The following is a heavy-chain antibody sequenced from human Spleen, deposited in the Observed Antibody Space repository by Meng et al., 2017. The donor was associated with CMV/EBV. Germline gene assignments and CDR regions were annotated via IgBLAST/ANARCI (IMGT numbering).Heavy chain of an antibody. D-gene: IGHD3-3*01. CDR2: ISYDGSNK. V-gene: IGHV3-30-3*01. Sequence: GESLKISCAASGFTFSSYAMHWVRQAPGKGLEWVAVISYDGSNKYYADSVKGRFTISRDNSKNTLYLQMNSLRAEDTAVYYCARDSGFWSGYSRGYDAFDIWGQGTMVIVSS. CDR1: GFTFSSYA. CDR3: ARDSGFWSGYSRGYDAFDI. J-gene: IGHJ3*02.